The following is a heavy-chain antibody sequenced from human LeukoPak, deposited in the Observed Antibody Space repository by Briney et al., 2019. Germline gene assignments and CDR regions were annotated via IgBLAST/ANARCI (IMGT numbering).Heavy chain of an antibody. J-gene: IGHJ6*02. D-gene: IGHD2-21*02. CDR3: AREGPTLIANCGGDYSLRSYYGMDV. CDR1: GFTFSSYW. V-gene: IGHV3-7*01. CDR2: IKQDGSGK. Sequence: GGSLRLSCAASGFTFSSYWMSWVRQAPGKGLEWVANIKQDGSGKYYVDSVKGRFTISRDNAKNSLYLQMNSLRAEDTAVYYCAREGPTLIANCGGDYSLRSYYGMDVWGQGTTVTVSS.